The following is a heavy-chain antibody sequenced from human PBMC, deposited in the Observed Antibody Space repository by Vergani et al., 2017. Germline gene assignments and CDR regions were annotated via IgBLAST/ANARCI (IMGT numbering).Heavy chain of an antibody. J-gene: IGHJ4*02. V-gene: IGHV4-31*03. CDR3: ERGSILEYYFDY. Sequence: QVQLQESGPGLVKPSQTLSLTCTVSGGSISSGGYYWSWIRQHPGKGLEWIGYIYYSGSTYYNPSLKSRVTISVDTSKNQFSLKLSSVTAADTAVYYCERGSILEYYFDYWGQGTLVTVSS. CDR1: GGSISSGGYY. D-gene: IGHD1-26*01. CDR2: IYYSGST.